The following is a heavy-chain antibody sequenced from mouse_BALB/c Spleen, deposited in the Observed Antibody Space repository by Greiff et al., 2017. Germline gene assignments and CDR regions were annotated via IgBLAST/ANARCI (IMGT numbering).Heavy chain of an antibody. CDR1: GFTFSDYG. J-gene: IGHJ3*01. CDR2: ISNLAYSI. Sequence: EVQLVESGGGLVQPGGSRKLSCAASGFTFSDYGMAWVRQAPGKGPEWVAFISNLAYSIYYADTVTGRFTISRENAKNTLYLEMSSLRSEDTAMYYCARGPYDGYYTWFAYWGQGTLVTVSA. V-gene: IGHV5-15*02. CDR3: ARGPYDGYYTWFAY. D-gene: IGHD2-3*01.